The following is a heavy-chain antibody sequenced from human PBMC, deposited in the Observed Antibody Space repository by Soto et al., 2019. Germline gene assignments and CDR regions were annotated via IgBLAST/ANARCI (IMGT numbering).Heavy chain of an antibody. D-gene: IGHD5-18*01. CDR2: IWSDGNNK. CDR3: ARIHLDTIMALDC. J-gene: IGHJ4*02. Sequence: QVQLVESGGGVVQPGRSLRLSCAVSGFTFNTYGFHWVRQAPGKGLEWVSVIWSDGNNKYYADSVKGRFTISRDSSKNTLSLPMNSLRVEDTAVYYCARIHLDTIMALDCWGQGTLVTVSS. V-gene: IGHV3-33*01. CDR1: GFTFNTYG.